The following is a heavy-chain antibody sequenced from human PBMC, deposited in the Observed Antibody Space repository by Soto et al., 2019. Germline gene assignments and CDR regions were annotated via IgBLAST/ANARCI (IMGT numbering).Heavy chain of an antibody. J-gene: IGHJ4*02. CDR2: IIPILGIA. V-gene: IGHV1-69*02. CDR1: GGTFSSYT. D-gene: IGHD3-10*01. Sequence: QVQLVQSGAEVKKPGSSVKVSCKASGGTFSSYTISWVRQAPGQGLEWMGRIIPILGIANYAQKFQGRVTITADKSTSTAYMELSSLRSEDTAVYYCARGALLWFGELFGGYYFDYWGQGTLVTVSS. CDR3: ARGALLWFGELFGGYYFDY.